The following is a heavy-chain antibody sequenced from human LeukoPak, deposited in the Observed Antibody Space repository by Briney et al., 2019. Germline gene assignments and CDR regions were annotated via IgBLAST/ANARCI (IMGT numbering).Heavy chain of an antibody. CDR3: ARDGSSAYYGSGSYYNNYYYGMDV. J-gene: IGHJ6*02. D-gene: IGHD3-10*01. Sequence: GGSLRLSCAASGFTFSSYSTNWVRQAPGKGLEWVSSISSSSSYIYYADSVKGRFTISRDNAKNSLYLQMNSLRAEDTAVYYCARDGSSAYYGSGSYYNNYYYGMDVWGQGTTVTVSS. V-gene: IGHV3-21*01. CDR2: ISSSSSYI. CDR1: GFTFSSYS.